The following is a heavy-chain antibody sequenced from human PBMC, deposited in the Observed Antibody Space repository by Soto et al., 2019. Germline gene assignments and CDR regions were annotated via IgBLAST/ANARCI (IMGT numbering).Heavy chain of an antibody. CDR1: GYTFTSFG. J-gene: IGHJ4*02. D-gene: IGHD6-13*01. Sequence: QVQLVQSGSEVKKPGASVKVSCKASGYTFTSFGVNWVRQAPGQGLEWMGWVNAYNGNTNYAQKFQDRVTLTADTSTSTAYMEVKSLRSDDTAVYYCATGAAGIAAHVTWGQGTLVTVSS. CDR3: ATGAAGIAAHVT. CDR2: VNAYNGNT. V-gene: IGHV1-18*01.